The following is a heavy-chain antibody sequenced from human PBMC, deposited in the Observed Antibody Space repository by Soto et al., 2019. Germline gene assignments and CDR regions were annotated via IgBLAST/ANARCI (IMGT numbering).Heavy chain of an antibody. Sequence: QVQLVQSGAEVKKPGASVKVSCKASGYTFTSYGISWVRQAPGQGLEWMGWISAYNGNTNYAQKLQGRVTMTTDTSTSTAYMELRSLRSDDTTVYYCARGSSRPAVPAAIRGGSNWFDPWGQGTLVTVSS. D-gene: IGHD2-2*02. V-gene: IGHV1-18*04. J-gene: IGHJ5*02. CDR1: GYTFTSYG. CDR2: ISAYNGNT. CDR3: ARGSSRPAVPAAIRGGSNWFDP.